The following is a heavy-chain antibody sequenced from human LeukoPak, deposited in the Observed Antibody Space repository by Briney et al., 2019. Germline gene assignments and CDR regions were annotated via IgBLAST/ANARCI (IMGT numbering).Heavy chain of an antibody. CDR1: GYTFTSYD. Sequence: ASVKVSCTASGYTFTSYDINWVRQATGQGLEWMGWMNPNSGNTGYAQKFQGRVTMTRNTSISTAYMELSSLRSEDTAVYYCARGDALRNLVDYWGQGTLVTVSS. CDR2: MNPNSGNT. J-gene: IGHJ4*02. CDR3: ARGDALRNLVDY. V-gene: IGHV1-8*01.